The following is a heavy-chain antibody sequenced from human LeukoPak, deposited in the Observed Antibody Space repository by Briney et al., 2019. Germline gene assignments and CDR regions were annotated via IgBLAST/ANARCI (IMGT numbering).Heavy chain of an antibody. J-gene: IGHJ4*02. CDR2: INHSGST. Sequence: SETLSLTCAVYGGSFSGYYWSWIRQPPGKGLEWIGEINHSGSTNYNPSLKSRVTISVDTSKNQFSLKLSSVTAADTAVYYCARDLMGGQPLFAYWGQGTLVTVSS. CDR3: ARDLMGGQPLFAY. V-gene: IGHV4-34*01. CDR1: GGSFSGYY. D-gene: IGHD3-16*01.